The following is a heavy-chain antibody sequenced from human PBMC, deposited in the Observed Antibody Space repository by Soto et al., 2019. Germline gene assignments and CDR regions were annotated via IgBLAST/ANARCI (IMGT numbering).Heavy chain of an antibody. CDR1: GGSISSSSYY. CDR3: ARSWFGHQVHWFDS. J-gene: IGHJ5*01. D-gene: IGHD3-16*01. V-gene: IGHV4-39*01. Sequence: PSETLSLTCTVSGGSISSSSYYWGWIRQPPGKGLEWIGSIYYSGSTYYNPSLKSRVTISVDTSKNQFSLKLSSVTAADTAVYYCARSWFGHQVHWFDSWGQGTLVTVPQ. CDR2: IYYSGST.